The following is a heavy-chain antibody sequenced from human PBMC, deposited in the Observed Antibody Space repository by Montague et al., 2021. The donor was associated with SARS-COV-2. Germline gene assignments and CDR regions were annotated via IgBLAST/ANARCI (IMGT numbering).Heavy chain of an antibody. CDR3: ARLRDGVVPSPILGVGPYYSYYYMDV. Sequence: SEILSLTCAVHGTSFSGYYWNWIRQPPGKGLEWIGEINHGGSTKYSPSLKSRLPISADTSKNQFSLKLTSVAAADTAVYYCARLRDGVVPSPILGVGPYYSYYYMDVWGRGTTVTVSS. CDR2: INHGGST. J-gene: IGHJ6*03. V-gene: IGHV4-34*01. D-gene: IGHD3-10*01. CDR1: GTSFSGYY.